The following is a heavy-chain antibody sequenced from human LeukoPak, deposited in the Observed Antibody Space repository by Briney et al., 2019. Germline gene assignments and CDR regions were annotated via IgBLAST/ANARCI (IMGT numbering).Heavy chain of an antibody. CDR1: GFTFSSYA. V-gene: IGHV3-30*04. CDR3: ARDYDDSSGYYPRE. CDR2: TSYDGSNK. J-gene: IGHJ4*02. D-gene: IGHD3-22*01. Sequence: GGSLRLSCAASGFTFSSYAMHWVRQAPGKGLEWVAVTSYDGSNKYYADSVKGRFTISRDNSKNTLYLQMNSLRAEDTAVYYCARDYDDSSGYYPREWGQGTLVTVSS.